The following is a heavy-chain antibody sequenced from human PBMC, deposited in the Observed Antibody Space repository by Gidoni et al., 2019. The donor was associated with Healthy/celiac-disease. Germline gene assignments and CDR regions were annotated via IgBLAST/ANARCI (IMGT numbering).Heavy chain of an antibody. Sequence: QVQLQQWGAGLLKPSETLSLTCAVYGGSFSGYYWSWIRQPPGKGLEWIGEINHRGSTNYNPSLKSRVTISVDTSKNQFSLKLSSVTAADTAVYYCARGGQLDSPLDYYYYMDVWGKGTTVTVSS. V-gene: IGHV4-34*01. CDR3: ARGGQLDSPLDYYYYMDV. CDR1: GGSFSGYY. CDR2: INHRGST. J-gene: IGHJ6*03. D-gene: IGHD6-13*01.